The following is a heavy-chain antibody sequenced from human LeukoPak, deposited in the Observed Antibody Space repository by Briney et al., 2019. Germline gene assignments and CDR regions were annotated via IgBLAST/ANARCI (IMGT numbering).Heavy chain of an antibody. CDR3: ARDPRKGPSGSYYVMAPTLGLDY. J-gene: IGHJ4*02. CDR1: GGSISSYY. D-gene: IGHD1-26*01. V-gene: IGHV4-59*01. CDR2: VSYSGTT. Sequence: PSETLSLTCTVSGGSISSYYWTWIRQPPGKGLEWIGYVSYSGTTKYNPSLKSRVTMSVDMSKNRLSLRLTSVTAADTAVYYCARDPRKGPSGSYYVMAPTLGLDYWGQGTLVTVSS.